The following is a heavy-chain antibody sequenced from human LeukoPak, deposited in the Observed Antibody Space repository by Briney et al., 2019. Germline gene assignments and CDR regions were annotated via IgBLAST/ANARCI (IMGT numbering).Heavy chain of an antibody. Sequence: ASVKVSCKASGYTFAGYYMHWVRQAPGQGLEWMGWINPNSGGTNYAQKFQGRVTMTRDTSISTAYMELSRLRSDDTAVYYCARGLRIMVRGVSGLDPWGQGTLVTVSS. CDR1: GYTFAGYY. D-gene: IGHD3-10*01. V-gene: IGHV1-2*02. J-gene: IGHJ5*02. CDR2: INPNSGGT. CDR3: ARGLRIMVRGVSGLDP.